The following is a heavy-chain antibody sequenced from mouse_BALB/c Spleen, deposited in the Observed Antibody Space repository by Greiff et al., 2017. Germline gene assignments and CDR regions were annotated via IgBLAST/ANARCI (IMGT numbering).Heavy chain of an antibody. Sequence: EVQRVESGGGLVKPGGSLKLSCAASGFTFSSYTMSWVRQTPEKRLEWVATISSGGSYTYYPDSVKGRFTISRDNAKNTLYLQMSSLKSEDTAMYYCERDDCYSYYCDFDYWGQGTSVTVSS. V-gene: IGHV5-6-4*01. CDR1: GFTFSSYT. J-gene: IGHJ4*01. CDR3: ERDDCYSYYCDFDY. D-gene: IGHD2-12*01. CDR2: ISSGGSYT.